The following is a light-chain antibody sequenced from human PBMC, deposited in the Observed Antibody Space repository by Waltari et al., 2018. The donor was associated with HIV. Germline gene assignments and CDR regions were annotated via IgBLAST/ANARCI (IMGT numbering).Light chain of an antibody. J-gene: IGKJ1*01. CDR1: QSFSSN. Sequence: EIVMTQSPATLSVSPGERASLSCRASQSFSSNLAWYQKKPGQAPRLLIYGVSTRATGIPARFSGSGSGTEFTLTISSLQSEDFAVYYCQQYNKWPPTVGQGTKVEIK. CDR2: GVS. V-gene: IGKV3-15*01. CDR3: QQYNKWPPT.